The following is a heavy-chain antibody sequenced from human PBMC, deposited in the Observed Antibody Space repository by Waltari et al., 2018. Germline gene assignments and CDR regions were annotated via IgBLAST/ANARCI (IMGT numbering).Heavy chain of an antibody. D-gene: IGHD5-12*01. CDR3: ARHWKRNGYRFDP. CDR1: GGSISRSSYY. CDR2: IYYTGTT. Sequence: QLQLQESGPGLMKPSETLSLPCTASGGSISRSSYYWGWIRQSPGKGLEWIASIYYTGTTYYNPTLESRVTISGDTSKNQFSLRLSSVTAADTAVYYCARHWKRNGYRFDPWGQGTLVTVSS. J-gene: IGHJ5*02. V-gene: IGHV4-39*01.